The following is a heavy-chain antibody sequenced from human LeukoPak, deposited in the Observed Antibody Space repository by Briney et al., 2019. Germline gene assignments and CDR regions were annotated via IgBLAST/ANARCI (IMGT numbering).Heavy chain of an antibody. CDR3: VRGPEYYYDSSSGNY. V-gene: IGHV3-30*02. Sequence: PGGSLRLSCAASGFTFSSYGMHWVRQAPGKGLEWVAFIRYDGSNKYYADSVKGRFTISRDNSKNTLYLQMNSLRAEDTAVYYCVRGPEYYYDSSSGNYWGQGTLVTVSS. J-gene: IGHJ4*02. CDR2: IRYDGSNK. CDR1: GFTFSSYG. D-gene: IGHD3-22*01.